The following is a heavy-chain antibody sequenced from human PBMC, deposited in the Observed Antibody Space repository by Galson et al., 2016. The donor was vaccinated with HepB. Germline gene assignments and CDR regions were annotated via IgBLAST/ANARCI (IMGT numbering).Heavy chain of an antibody. CDR2: MSYDGNIK. D-gene: IGHD6-13*01. Sequence: SLRLSCAASGFTFSRSSMHWVRQAPGKGLEWVAVMSYDGNIKYYADSMQGRFTISRDNSKNTMYLQMNSLRAEDTAAYYCAKVLPKYTSREDLFTDYWGQGTLVSVSS. CDR1: GFTFSRSS. V-gene: IGHV3-30*04. J-gene: IGHJ4*02. CDR3: AKVLPKYTSREDLFTDY.